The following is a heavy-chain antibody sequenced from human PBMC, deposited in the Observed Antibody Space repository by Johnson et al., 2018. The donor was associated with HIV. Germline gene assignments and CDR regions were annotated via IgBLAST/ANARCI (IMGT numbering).Heavy chain of an antibody. V-gene: IGHV3-48*04. J-gene: IGHJ3*02. CDR2: ISSSGNSI. CDR1: GFTFSSYW. CDR3: AREGPSERAGFDI. Sequence: VQLVESGGGLVQPGGSLRLSCAVSGFTFSSYWMHWVRQAPGKGLEWVSFISSSGNSIYHADSVEGRFAISRDNAENSLDLQMNSLRADDTAVYYCAREGPSERAGFDIWGQGTMVTVSS.